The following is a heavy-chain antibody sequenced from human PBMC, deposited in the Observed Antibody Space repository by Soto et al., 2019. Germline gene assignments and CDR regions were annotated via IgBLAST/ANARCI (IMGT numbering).Heavy chain of an antibody. D-gene: IGHD2-15*01. J-gene: IGHJ4*02. CDR3: ARLGYCSGGSCYSYFAY. V-gene: IGHV4-59*08. CDR1: GGSISSYY. CDR2: IYYSGST. Sequence: SETLSLTCTVSGGSISSYYWSWIRQPPGKGLEWIGYIYYSGSTNYNPSLKSRVTISVDTSKNQFSLKLSSVTAADTAVYYCARLGYCSGGSCYSYFAYWGQGTLVTVSS.